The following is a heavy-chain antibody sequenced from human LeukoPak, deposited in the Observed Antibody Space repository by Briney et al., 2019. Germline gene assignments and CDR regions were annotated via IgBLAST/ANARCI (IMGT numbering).Heavy chain of an antibody. CDR1: GFPFSSHA. J-gene: IGHJ4*02. CDR3: VKTSNDILTGWYSFDH. V-gene: IGHV3-23*01. D-gene: IGHD3-9*01. Sequence: PGGSLRLSCAVSGFPFSSHAMSWVRQTPEGGVEWVSATSGSGRTTYYAESVEGRFTISRDNSKNMLYLQMNSLRAEDTALYYCVKTSNDILTGWYSFDHWGQGTQVTVSS. CDR2: TSGSGRTT.